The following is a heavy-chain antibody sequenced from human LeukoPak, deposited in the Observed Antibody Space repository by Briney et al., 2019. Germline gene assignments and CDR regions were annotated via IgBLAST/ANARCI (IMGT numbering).Heavy chain of an antibody. CDR3: ASAESHGYGET. CDR2: IKPNSGGT. CDR1: GYTLAGYY. Sequence: GASVKVSCKASGYTLAGYYIHWVRQAPGQGLEWMGWIKPNSGGTQLAQKFQGRVTMARDTSLSTAYMELSSLRSDDTATYYCASAESHGYGETWGQGTLVTVSS. V-gene: IGHV1-2*02. J-gene: IGHJ4*02. D-gene: IGHD5-18*01.